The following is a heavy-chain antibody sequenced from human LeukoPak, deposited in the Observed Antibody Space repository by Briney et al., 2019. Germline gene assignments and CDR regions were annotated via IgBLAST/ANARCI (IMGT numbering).Heavy chain of an antibody. CDR3: ARVEWGGANDI. J-gene: IGHJ3*02. CDR2: IHYSGST. CDR1: GDSTSSDH. Sequence: PSETLSLTCTVSGDSTSSDHWSWIRQPPGKGLEWIGYIHYSGSTNYNPSLKSRVTISVDTSKNQFSLKLRSVTAADTAVYYCARVEWGGANDIWGQGTMVTVSS. D-gene: IGHD1-26*01. V-gene: IGHV4-59*01.